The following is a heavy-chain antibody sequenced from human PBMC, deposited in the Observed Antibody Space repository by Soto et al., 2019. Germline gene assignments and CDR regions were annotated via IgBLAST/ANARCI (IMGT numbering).Heavy chain of an antibody. Sequence: SETLSLTCTVSGGSIISGGYYWICIRQHPGNGLELIGYIYYSGSTYYNPSLKSRVTISVDTSKNQFSLKLSSVTAADTAVYYCARFGQLVLNFDYWGQGTLVTVSS. CDR1: GGSIISGGYY. CDR3: ARFGQLVLNFDY. J-gene: IGHJ4*02. D-gene: IGHD6-13*01. V-gene: IGHV4-31*03. CDR2: IYYSGST.